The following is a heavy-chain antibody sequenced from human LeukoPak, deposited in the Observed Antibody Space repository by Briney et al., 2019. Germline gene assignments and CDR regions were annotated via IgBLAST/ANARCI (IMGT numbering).Heavy chain of an antibody. J-gene: IGHJ3*01. Sequence: KSSETLSLTCTVSGGSISSYYWSWIRQPPGKGLEWIGYIYYSGSTNYNPSLKSRVTISVDTSKNQFSLKLSSVTAADTAVYYCARPHGPYNPVDAFDLWGQGTMVTVSS. D-gene: IGHD1-14*01. CDR1: GGSISSYY. V-gene: IGHV4-59*01. CDR2: IYYSGST. CDR3: ARPHGPYNPVDAFDL.